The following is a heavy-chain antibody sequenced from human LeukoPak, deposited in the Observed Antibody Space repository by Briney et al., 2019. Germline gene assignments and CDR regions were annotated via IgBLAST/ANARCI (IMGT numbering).Heavy chain of an antibody. CDR1: GFTFSSYG. CDR2: ISYDGSNK. CDR3: AKDRVIDPYYYYGMDV. V-gene: IGHV3-30*18. D-gene: IGHD3-16*02. J-gene: IGHJ6*02. Sequence: SGGSLRLSCAASGFTFSSYGMHWVRQAPGKGLEWVAVISYDGSNKYYADSVKGRFTIYRDNSKNTLYLQMNSLRAEDTAVYYCAKDRVIDPYYYYGMDVWGQGTTVTVSS.